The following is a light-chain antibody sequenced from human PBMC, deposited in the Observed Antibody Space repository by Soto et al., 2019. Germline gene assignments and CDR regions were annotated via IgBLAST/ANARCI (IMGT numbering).Light chain of an antibody. CDR3: SSYTSSSTLV. J-gene: IGLJ1*01. Sequence: QSALTQPAFVSGSPGQSITISCTGTSSDVGYYNYVSWYQQHPGKAPKLMIYDVHYRPSGVSDRFSGSKSGNTASLTLSGLQAEDEADYYCSSYTSSSTLVFGTGTKLTVL. CDR1: SSDVGYYNY. V-gene: IGLV2-14*03. CDR2: DVH.